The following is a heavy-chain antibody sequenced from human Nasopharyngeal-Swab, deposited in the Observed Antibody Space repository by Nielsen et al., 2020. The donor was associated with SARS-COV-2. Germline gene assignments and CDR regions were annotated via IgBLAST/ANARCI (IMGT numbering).Heavy chain of an antibody. V-gene: IGHV1-24*01. CDR2: FDPEDGET. D-gene: IGHD6-13*01. CDR1: GYTLTELS. J-gene: IGHJ4*02. CDR3: ATGYAIAAAGTIDY. Sequence: ASVKVSCKVSGYTLTELSMHWVRQAPGKGLEWMGGFDPEDGETIYAQKFQGRVTMTEDTSTDTAYMALSSLRSEDTAVYYCATGYAIAAAGTIDYWGQGTLVTVPS.